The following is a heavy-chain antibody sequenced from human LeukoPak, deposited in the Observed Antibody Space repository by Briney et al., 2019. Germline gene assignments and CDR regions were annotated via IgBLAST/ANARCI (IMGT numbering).Heavy chain of an antibody. J-gene: IGHJ4*02. CDR3: ARDRDFWSGYYADY. D-gene: IGHD3-3*01. Sequence: SGGSLRLSCSASGFTFSNSAFHWVRQAPGKGLEHVSAISSSAYTTYYADSVKGRFTISRDNSKNVLYLQMSGLRVADTAVYYCARDRDFWSGYYADYWGQGTLVTVSS. V-gene: IGHV3-64D*06. CDR2: ISSSAYTT. CDR1: GFTFSNSA.